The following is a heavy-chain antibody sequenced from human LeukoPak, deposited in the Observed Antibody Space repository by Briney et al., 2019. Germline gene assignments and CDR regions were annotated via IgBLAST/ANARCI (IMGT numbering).Heavy chain of an antibody. CDR1: GFSFSVYW. D-gene: IGHD3-3*01. CDR3: ARISLPDILWSGYEGLDY. Sequence: GGSLRLSCAASGFSFSVYWMHWVRQAPGKGLEWVAVISYDGSNKYYADSVKGRFTISRDNSKNTLYLQMNSLRAEDTAVYYCARISLPDILWSGYEGLDYWGQGTLVTVSS. CDR2: ISYDGSNK. V-gene: IGHV3-30*03. J-gene: IGHJ4*02.